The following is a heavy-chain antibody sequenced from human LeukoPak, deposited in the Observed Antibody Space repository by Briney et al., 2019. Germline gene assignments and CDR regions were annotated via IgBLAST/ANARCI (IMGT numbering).Heavy chain of an antibody. CDR2: IDSDGSST. CDR1: GFTFSDYW. D-gene: IGHD3-3*01. V-gene: IGHV3-74*01. CDR3: ARGFTIFGVVNDAFVI. Sequence: PGGSRRLSCAASGFTFSDYWMHWVRQAPGKGLVWVSRIDSDGSSTSNADSVKGRFTISRDNAKNTVYLQMNSLRAEDTAVYYCARGFTIFGVVNDAFVIWGQGTMVTVSS. J-gene: IGHJ3*02.